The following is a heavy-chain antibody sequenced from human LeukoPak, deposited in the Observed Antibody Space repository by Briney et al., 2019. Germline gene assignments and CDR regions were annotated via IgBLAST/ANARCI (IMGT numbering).Heavy chain of an antibody. CDR3: SKEGVGGGAFNI. D-gene: IGHD3-16*01. CDR1: GFSFSGAW. V-gene: IGHV3-15*01. Sequence: GGSLRLSCVGSGFSFSGAWISWVRQAPGKGLEWVGRIKSMAAGGTTHYAAPVKDRFTISRDDSRNTLYLQMNSLKTEDTAVYYCSKEGVGGGAFNIWGQGTMVTVSS. J-gene: IGHJ3*02. CDR2: IKSMAAGGTT.